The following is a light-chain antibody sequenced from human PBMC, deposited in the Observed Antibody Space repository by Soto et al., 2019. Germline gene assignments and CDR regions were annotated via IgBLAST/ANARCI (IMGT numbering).Light chain of an antibody. Sequence: DIQMTQSPSTLSASVGDRVTITCRASQNIDSWLAWYQQKPGKAPKLLIYKASSLETGVPSRFSGSGSGTEFTLTIDSLQPDDFATYYCQQYNSYWTFCQGTKVEIK. CDR3: QQYNSYWT. CDR2: KAS. CDR1: QNIDSW. V-gene: IGKV1-5*03. J-gene: IGKJ1*01.